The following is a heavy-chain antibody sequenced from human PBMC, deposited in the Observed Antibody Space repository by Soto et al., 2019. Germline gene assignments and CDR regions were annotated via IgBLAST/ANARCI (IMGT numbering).Heavy chain of an antibody. Sequence: PGGSLRLSCAASGFNFDDFTIHWVRHAPGKGLEWVSFISWDGDSTYYADSLKGRFTISRDNSKNSLYLHMNSLRTEDTALYYCARDLNPYCSSASCYPEFDYWGQGTLVTVSS. CDR3: ARDLNPYCSSASCYPEFDY. V-gene: IGHV3-43*01. CDR2: ISWDGDST. CDR1: GFNFDDFT. D-gene: IGHD2-2*01. J-gene: IGHJ4*02.